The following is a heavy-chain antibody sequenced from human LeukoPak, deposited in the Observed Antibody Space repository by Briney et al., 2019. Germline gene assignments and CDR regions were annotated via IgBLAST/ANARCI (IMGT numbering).Heavy chain of an antibody. CDR1: GYTFTGYY. CDR3: ARFLDITMIVVEEDY. Sequence: ASVKVSCKASGYTFTGYYMHWVRQAPGQGLEWMGRINPNSGGTNYAQKFQGRVTMTRGTSISTAYMELSRLRSDDTAVYYCARFLDITMIVVEEDYWGQGTLVTVSS. J-gene: IGHJ4*02. D-gene: IGHD3-22*01. V-gene: IGHV1-2*06. CDR2: INPNSGGT.